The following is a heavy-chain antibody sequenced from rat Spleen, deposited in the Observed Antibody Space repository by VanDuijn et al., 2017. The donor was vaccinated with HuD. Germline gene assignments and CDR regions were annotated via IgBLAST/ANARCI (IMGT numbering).Heavy chain of an antibody. J-gene: IGHJ3*01. CDR2: ISPSGSNT. CDR1: GFTFNNFD. Sequence: EVQLMESGGDLVQPGRSLKLSCAASGFTFNNFDMAWVRQTPTKGLEWVASISPSGSNTYYRDSVKGRFTVSRDNAKSTLYLQVDSLRSEDTATFYCARQDTSGYSNWFTYWGQGTLVTVSS. D-gene: IGHD4-3*01. V-gene: IGHV5-25*01. CDR3: ARQDTSGYSNWFTY.